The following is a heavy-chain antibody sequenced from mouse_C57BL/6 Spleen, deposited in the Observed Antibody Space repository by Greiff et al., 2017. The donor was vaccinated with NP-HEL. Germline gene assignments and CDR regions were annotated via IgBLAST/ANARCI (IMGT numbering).Heavy chain of an antibody. Sequence: QVQLQPGAELVMPGASVKLSCKASGYTFTSYWMHWVKQRPGQGLEWIGEIDPSDSYTNYNQKFKGKSTLTVDKSSSTAYMQLSSLTSEDSAVYYCARAYGSPSYWYFDVWGTGTTVTVSS. V-gene: IGHV1-69*01. D-gene: IGHD1-1*01. CDR1: GYTFTSYW. CDR3: ARAYGSPSYWYFDV. CDR2: IDPSDSYT. J-gene: IGHJ1*03.